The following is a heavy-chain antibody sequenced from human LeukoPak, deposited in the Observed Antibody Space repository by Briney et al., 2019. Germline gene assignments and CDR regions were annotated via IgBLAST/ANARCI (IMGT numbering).Heavy chain of an antibody. CDR1: GFTFSSYA. J-gene: IGHJ4*02. V-gene: IGHV3-23*01. D-gene: IGHD5-12*01. CDR3: AKSYDGYESKPDY. Sequence: GGSLRLSCAASGFTFSSYAMSWVRQAPGKGPEWVSSISNSGGRTFYTDSVKGRFTISRDNSKITLYLQMNSLRAEDTAVYYCAKSYDGYESKPDYWGQGTLVTVSS. CDR2: ISNSGGRT.